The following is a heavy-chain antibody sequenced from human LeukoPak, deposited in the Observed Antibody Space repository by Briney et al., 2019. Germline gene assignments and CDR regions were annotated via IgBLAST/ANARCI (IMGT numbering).Heavy chain of an antibody. J-gene: IGHJ4*02. CDR1: GFTFSSYG. CDR3: ARDGDYYDSSGFFDY. Sequence: GGSLRLSCAASGFTFSSYGMHWVRHAPGKGLEGVAVIWYDGSNKYYADSVKGSFTISRDNSKNTLNLQMNSLRAEDTAVYYCARDGDYYDSSGFFDYWGQGTLVTVSS. CDR2: IWYDGSNK. D-gene: IGHD3-22*01. V-gene: IGHV3-33*01.